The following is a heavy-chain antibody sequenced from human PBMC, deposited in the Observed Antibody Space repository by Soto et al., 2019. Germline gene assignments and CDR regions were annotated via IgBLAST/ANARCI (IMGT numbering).Heavy chain of an antibody. D-gene: IGHD1-1*01. V-gene: IGHV3-74*01. CDR1: GFTFSKNW. J-gene: IGHJ4*02. Sequence: GGSLRLSCAASGFTFSKNWMHWVRQGPGKGLVWVSRINPDGSYTSYADSVKGRFTISRDNAKNTLYLQMNSLRAEDTAVYHRVGDHTGNDDYWGQGTQVTVSS. CDR3: VGDHTGNDDY. CDR2: INPDGSYT.